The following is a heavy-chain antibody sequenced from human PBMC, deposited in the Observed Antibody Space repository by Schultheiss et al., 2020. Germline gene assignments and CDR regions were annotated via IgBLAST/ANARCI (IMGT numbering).Heavy chain of an antibody. V-gene: IGHV3-48*02. CDR3: ARDQVGGGRDGYNTDY. D-gene: IGHD5-24*01. Sequence: GGSLRLSCAASGFTFSSYAMSWVRQAPGKGLEWVSYISSSSSTIYYADSVKGRFTISRDNAKNSLYLQMNSLRDEDTAVYYCARDQVGGGRDGYNTDYWGQGTLVTVSS. CDR1: GFTFSSYA. J-gene: IGHJ4*02. CDR2: ISSSSSTI.